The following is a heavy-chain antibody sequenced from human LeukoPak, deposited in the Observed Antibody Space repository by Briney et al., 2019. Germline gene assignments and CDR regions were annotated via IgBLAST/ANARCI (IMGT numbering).Heavy chain of an antibody. CDR1: GGSISSSSYY. D-gene: IGHD2-2*01. CDR3: ARSSTSWGSFDY. CDR2: IYYSGST. V-gene: IGHV4-39*01. Sequence: SETLSPTCTVSGGSISSSSYYWGWIRQPPGKGLEWIGSIYYSGSTYYNPSLKSRVTISVDTSKNQFSLKLSSVTAADTAVYYCARSSTSWGSFDYWGQGTLVTVSS. J-gene: IGHJ4*02.